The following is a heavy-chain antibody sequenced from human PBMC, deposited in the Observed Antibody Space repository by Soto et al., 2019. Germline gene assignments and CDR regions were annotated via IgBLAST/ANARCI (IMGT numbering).Heavy chain of an antibody. Sequence: QVQLVQSGAEVKKPGASVKVSCKVSGYTLTELSMHWVRQAPGKGLEWMGGFDPEDGETIYAQKFQGRVTMTEDTSTDTAYMELSSLRSEDTGVYYCATVSSTGYQFGGWFDPWGQGTLVTVSS. CDR3: ATVSSTGYQFGGWFDP. CDR2: FDPEDGET. D-gene: IGHD3-16*01. J-gene: IGHJ5*02. CDR1: GYTLTELS. V-gene: IGHV1-24*01.